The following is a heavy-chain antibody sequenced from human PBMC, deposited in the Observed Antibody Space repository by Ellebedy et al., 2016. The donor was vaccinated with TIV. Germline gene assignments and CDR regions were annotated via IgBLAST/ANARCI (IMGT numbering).Heavy chain of an antibody. D-gene: IGHD3-16*01. V-gene: IGHV3-23*01. J-gene: IGHJ3*02. CDR1: GFTFRIFS. CDR3: AKDQVGGDGRWVFDI. Sequence: GESLKISCAASGFTFRIFSMAWVRQTPGKGLECVSAIYGDGSGTFYADSVKGRFTISRDNSKNTLSLQMNSLRAEDTGTYYCAKDQVGGDGRWVFDIWGQGTMVTVSS. CDR2: IYGDGSGT.